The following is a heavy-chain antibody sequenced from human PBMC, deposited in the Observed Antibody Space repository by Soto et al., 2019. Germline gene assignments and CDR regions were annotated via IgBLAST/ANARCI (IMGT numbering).Heavy chain of an antibody. D-gene: IGHD1-7*01. Sequence: LSLTCAVSGGSFTSNNWWTWVRQPPGQGLEWIGEIYRTGSTNYNPSLKSRVTISLDKSENQFSLKATSLTAADTAVYYCASRDPGTSVDYWGQGTLVTVSS. CDR1: GGSFTSNNW. J-gene: IGHJ4*02. CDR2: IYRTGST. V-gene: IGHV4-4*02. CDR3: ASRDPGTSVDY.